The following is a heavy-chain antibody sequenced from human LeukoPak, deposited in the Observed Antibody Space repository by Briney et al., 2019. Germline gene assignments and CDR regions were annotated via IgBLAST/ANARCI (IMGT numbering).Heavy chain of an antibody. CDR2: IYYSGST. CDR1: GGSVSSRNSY. Sequence: PSETLSLTCTVSGGSVSSRNSYWGWIRQSPGKGLEWIGYIYYSGSTNYNPSLKSRVTISVDTSKNQFSLKLSSVTAADTAVYYCARDRGDGYNSIGFDYWGQGTLVTVSS. V-gene: IGHV4-61*01. J-gene: IGHJ4*02. CDR3: ARDRGDGYNSIGFDY. D-gene: IGHD5-24*01.